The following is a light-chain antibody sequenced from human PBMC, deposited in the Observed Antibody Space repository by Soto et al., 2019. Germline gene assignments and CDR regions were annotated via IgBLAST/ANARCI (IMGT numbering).Light chain of an antibody. CDR3: HQRTHWPSIT. CDR1: QSVSNY. J-gene: IGKJ5*01. V-gene: IGKV3-11*02. CDR2: GAS. Sequence: EIVLTQSPATLSLSPGETATLSCRASQSVSNYLAWYQHKPGQAPRLLIYGASNRATGVSARISGSGSGRDFRLTITRLEHEASAVYYCHQRTHWPSITFGQGPRLEI.